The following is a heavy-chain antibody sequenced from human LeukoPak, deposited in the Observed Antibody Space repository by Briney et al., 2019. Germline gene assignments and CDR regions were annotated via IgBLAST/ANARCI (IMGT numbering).Heavy chain of an antibody. D-gene: IGHD6-19*01. CDR2: MYLGGTT. CDR1: GGSISSSNW. J-gene: IGHJ4*02. CDR3: AGLEGRHSTDWFYFFDY. Sequence: SGTLSLTCAVSGGSISSSNWWSWLRQPPGKGLEWIGEMYLGGTTNFNPSLKSRVTILIDKSKNQLSLQLTSVTAADTAVYYCAGLEGRHSTDWFYFFDYWGQGALVTVSS. V-gene: IGHV4-4*02.